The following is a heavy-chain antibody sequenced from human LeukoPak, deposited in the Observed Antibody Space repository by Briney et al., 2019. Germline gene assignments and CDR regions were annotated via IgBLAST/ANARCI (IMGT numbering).Heavy chain of an antibody. V-gene: IGHV3-74*01. CDR3: ASSMLRGIGNY. CDR1: GFNFSTNW. J-gene: IGHJ4*02. Sequence: GGSLRLSCAASGFNFSTNWMHWVRQVPGKGLVWVSRINSDGSSTNYADPVEGRFIISRDNAKNTLYLQMNSLRAEDTAVYYCASSMLRGIGNYWGQGTLVTVSS. CDR2: INSDGSST. D-gene: IGHD3-10*01.